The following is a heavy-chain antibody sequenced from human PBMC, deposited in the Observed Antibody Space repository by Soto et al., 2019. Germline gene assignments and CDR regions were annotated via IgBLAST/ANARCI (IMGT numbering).Heavy chain of an antibody. V-gene: IGHV1-69*13. Sequence: ASVKVSCKASGGTFSSYAISWVRQAPGQGLEWMGGIIPIFGTANYAQKFQGRVTITADESTSTAYMELSSLRSEDTAVYYCARDSDNWNYEFRYYYYGMDVWGQGTTVTVSS. D-gene: IGHD1-7*01. J-gene: IGHJ6*02. CDR2: IIPIFGTA. CDR1: GGTFSSYA. CDR3: ARDSDNWNYEFRYYYYGMDV.